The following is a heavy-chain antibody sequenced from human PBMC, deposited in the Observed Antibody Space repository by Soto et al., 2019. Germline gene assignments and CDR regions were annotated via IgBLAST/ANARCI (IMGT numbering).Heavy chain of an antibody. V-gene: IGHV3-74*01. D-gene: IGHD3-10*01. CDR1: ESTFSSYW. CDR2: LNEDGSFT. CDR3: ARDLSGRADV. Sequence: EVQLVESGGGLVRPGGSLRLSCVASESTFSSYWMHWVRQTPGKGLVWVSRLNEDGSFTSYADSVQGRFTIFRYNAKKTLYLQMNSLRAEDTAVYYCARDLSGRADVWGQGTTVTVSS. J-gene: IGHJ6*02.